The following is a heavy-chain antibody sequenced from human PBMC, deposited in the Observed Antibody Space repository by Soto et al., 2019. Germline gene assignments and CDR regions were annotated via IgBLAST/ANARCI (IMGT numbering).Heavy chain of an antibody. CDR1: GYTFTSYG. J-gene: IGHJ3*02. V-gene: IGHV1-18*01. CDR2: ISAYNGNT. CDR3: ASAIIGYCSGGSCYAYFDI. D-gene: IGHD2-15*01. Sequence: QVPLVQSGAEVKKPGASVKVSCKASGYTFTSYGISWVRQAPGQGLEWMGWISAYNGNTNYAQKLQGRVTMTTDTSTSTAYMELRSLRSDDTAVYYCASAIIGYCSGGSCYAYFDICGQGTMVSVS.